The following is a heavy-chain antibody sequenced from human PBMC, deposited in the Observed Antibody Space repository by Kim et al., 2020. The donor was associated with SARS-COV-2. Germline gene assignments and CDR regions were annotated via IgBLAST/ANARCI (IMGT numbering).Heavy chain of an antibody. D-gene: IGHD4-17*01. Sequence: NTNTSLRMRVTISLDTTKHQFSLKLSSVTAADTAVYYCASIQLDYGIMDYWGQGTLVTVSS. J-gene: IGHJ4*02. V-gene: IGHV4-34*01. CDR3: ASIQLDYGIMDY.